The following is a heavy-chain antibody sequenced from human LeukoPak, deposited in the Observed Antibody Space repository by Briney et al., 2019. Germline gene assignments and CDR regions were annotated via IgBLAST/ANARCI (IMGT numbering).Heavy chain of an antibody. D-gene: IGHD5-18*01. CDR3: AKERDTAMATIDY. CDR2: IRYDGSNN. J-gene: IGHJ4*02. Sequence: GGSLRLSCAASGFTFSSYGMHWVRQAPGKGLEWVAFIRYDGSNNYYADSVKGRFTISRDNSKNTLYLQMNSLRAEDTAVYYCAKERDTAMATIDYWGQGTLVTVSS. V-gene: IGHV3-30*02. CDR1: GFTFSSYG.